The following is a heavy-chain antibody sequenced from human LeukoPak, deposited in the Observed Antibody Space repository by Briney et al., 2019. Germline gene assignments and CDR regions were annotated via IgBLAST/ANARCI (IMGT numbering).Heavy chain of an antibody. CDR1: GYTFTTYG. J-gene: IGHJ4*02. Sequence: ASVKVSCKTSGYTFTTYGISWVRQAPGQGLEWMGWISAYNGNTMYAQKLQGRVTMTTDTSTSTAYMEVRSLRSDDTAIYYCARDHSSSGQLFDYWGQGTLSPSPQ. V-gene: IGHV1-18*01. CDR2: ISAYNGNT. CDR3: ARDHSSSGQLFDY. D-gene: IGHD6-13*01.